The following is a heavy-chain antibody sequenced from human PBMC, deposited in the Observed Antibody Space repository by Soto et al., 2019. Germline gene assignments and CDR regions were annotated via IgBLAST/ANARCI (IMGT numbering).Heavy chain of an antibody. CDR2: TYYRSKWYN. V-gene: IGHV6-1*01. CDR3: TRAGPFFCNGGSCYSRDYYYYYMDV. Sequence: SQTLSLTCAISGDSVSSNSAAWNWIRQSPSRGLEWLGRTYYRSKWYNDYAVSVKSRITINPDTSKNQFSLQLNSVTPEDTAVYYCTRAGPFFCNGGSCYSRDYYYYYMDVWGKGTTVTVSS. CDR1: GDSVSSNSAA. J-gene: IGHJ6*03. D-gene: IGHD2-15*01.